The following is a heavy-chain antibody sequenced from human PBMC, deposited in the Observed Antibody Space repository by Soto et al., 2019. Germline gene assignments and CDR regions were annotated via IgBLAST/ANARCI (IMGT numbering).Heavy chain of an antibody. J-gene: IGHJ6*03. CDR3: ARDGPGGWGVTTHYMDA. D-gene: IGHD2-15*01. Sequence: GGSLRLSCAASGFTFSSYAMHWVRQAPGKGLEWVATIWHDGGNTYHADSVKGRFTVSRDNSKNTLYLQMNSLRVEDTAVYYCARDGPGGWGVTTHYMDAWGKGTTVTVSS. CDR2: IWHDGGNT. CDR1: GFTFSSYA. V-gene: IGHV3-33*01.